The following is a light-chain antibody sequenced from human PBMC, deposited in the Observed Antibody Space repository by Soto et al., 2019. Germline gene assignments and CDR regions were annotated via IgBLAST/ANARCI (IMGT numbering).Light chain of an antibody. CDR3: QLSHSTPLM. Sequence: DIQMTQSPSSLSASVGDRVTITCRASQNINTYLNWYQQKPGKAPKLLIYAASALRSGVPSRFSGSGSGTDFTLTISSLQPEDCATYYCQLSHSTPLMFGGGTKVDIK. CDR1: QNINTY. CDR2: AAS. J-gene: IGKJ4*02. V-gene: IGKV1-39*01.